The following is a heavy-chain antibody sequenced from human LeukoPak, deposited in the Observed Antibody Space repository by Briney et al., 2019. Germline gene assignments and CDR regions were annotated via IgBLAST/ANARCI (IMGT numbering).Heavy chain of an antibody. CDR1: GYTFTGYY. V-gene: IGHV1-2*02. CDR3: ARDLTGLYYYYYMDV. Sequence: GASVKVSCKASGYTFTGYYMHWVRQAPGQGLEWMGWINPNSGGTNYAQKFQGRVTMTRDTSISTAYMELNRLRSDDTAVYYCARDLTGLYYYYYMDVWGKGTTVTVSS. J-gene: IGHJ6*03. CDR2: INPNSGGT. D-gene: IGHD1-14*01.